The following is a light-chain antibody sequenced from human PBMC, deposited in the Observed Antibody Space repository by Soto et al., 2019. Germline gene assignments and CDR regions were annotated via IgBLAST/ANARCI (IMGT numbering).Light chain of an antibody. V-gene: IGKV3-20*01. J-gene: IGKJ3*01. Sequence: EIVLTQSPGTLSLSPGERATLSCRASQSVSSSYLAWYQQKPGQTPRLLFYGASSRATGIPDRFSGSGSGTDFTLPISRLEPEDFAVYYCQQYGRSPFTFGPGTKVDIK. CDR3: QQYGRSPFT. CDR1: QSVSSSY. CDR2: GAS.